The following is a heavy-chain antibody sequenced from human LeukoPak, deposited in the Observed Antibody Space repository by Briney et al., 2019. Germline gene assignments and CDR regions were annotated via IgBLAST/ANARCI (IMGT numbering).Heavy chain of an antibody. CDR2: MSVRGEST. Sequence: GGSLGLSCAASGFTFSSYSMIWGRQAPGKGLEWGSNMSVRGESTYYADSVKGRFTISRDNSKNTQYLQMDCLRAEDTAIYYCAKDKLSSWHFDIWGQGTMVTVSS. D-gene: IGHD2-15*01. CDR3: AKDKLSSWHFDI. J-gene: IGHJ3*02. V-gene: IGHV3-23*01. CDR1: GFTFSSYS.